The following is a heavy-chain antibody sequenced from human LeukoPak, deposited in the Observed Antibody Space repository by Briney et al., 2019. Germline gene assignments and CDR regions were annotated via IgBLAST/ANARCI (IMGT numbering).Heavy chain of an antibody. V-gene: IGHV4-61*01. CDR2: IYYSGST. CDR1: GGSISSSSYY. D-gene: IGHD4-23*01. J-gene: IGHJ4*02. CDR3: ASFDYGGNSVDY. Sequence: SETLSLTCTVSGGSISSSSYYWSWIRQPPGKGLEWIGYIYYSGSTNYNPSLKSRVTISVDTSKNQFSLKLSSVTAADTAVYYCASFDYGGNSVDYWGQGTLVTVSS.